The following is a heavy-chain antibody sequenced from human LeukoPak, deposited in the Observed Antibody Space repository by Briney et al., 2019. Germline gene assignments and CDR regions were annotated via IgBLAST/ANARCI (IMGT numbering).Heavy chain of an antibody. CDR1: GGSISSSSYY. D-gene: IGHD1-26*01. V-gene: IGHV4-61*05. CDR2: IYYSGST. CDR3: ARGLLGGTNAFDI. J-gene: IGHJ3*02. Sequence: SETLSLTCTVSGGSISSSSYYCGWIRQPPGKRLEWIGYIYYSGSTNYNPSLRSRVTISVDRSKNQLSLKLSSVTAADTAVYYCARGLLGGTNAFDIWGQGKMVTVSP.